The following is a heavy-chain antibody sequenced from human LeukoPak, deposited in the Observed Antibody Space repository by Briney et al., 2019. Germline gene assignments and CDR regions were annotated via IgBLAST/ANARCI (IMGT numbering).Heavy chain of an antibody. CDR1: GHTFTSYY. Sequence: ASVKVSCKASGHTFTSYYMHWVRQAPGQGLEWMGIINPSGGSTSYAQKFQGRVTMTKDTSTSTVYMELSSLRSEDTAVYYCARERRGGFDYWGQGTLVTVSS. V-gene: IGHV1-46*01. CDR2: INPSGGST. D-gene: IGHD3-16*01. CDR3: ARERRGGFDY. J-gene: IGHJ4*02.